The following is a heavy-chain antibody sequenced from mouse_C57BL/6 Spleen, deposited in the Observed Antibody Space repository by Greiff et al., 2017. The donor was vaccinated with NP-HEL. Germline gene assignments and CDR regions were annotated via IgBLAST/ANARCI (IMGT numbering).Heavy chain of an antibody. CDR1: GYTFTSYW. CDR3: ARRNYYARDY. CDR2: IHPNSGST. V-gene: IGHV1-64*01. J-gene: IGHJ4*01. Sequence: VHLVESGAELVKPGASVKLSCKASGYTFTSYWMHWVKQRPGQGLEWIGMIHPNSGSTNYNEKFKSKATLTVDKSSSPAYMQLSSLTSEDSAVYYCARRNYYARDYWGQGTSVTVSS.